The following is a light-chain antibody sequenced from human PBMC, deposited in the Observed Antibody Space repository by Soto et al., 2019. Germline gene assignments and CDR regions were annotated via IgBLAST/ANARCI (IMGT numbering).Light chain of an antibody. CDR2: EVS. CDR3: RSIAGCEVDV. V-gene: IGLV2-8*01. CDR1: SSDFGGYNY. J-gene: IGLJ1*01. Sequence: QSALTQPPSASGSPGQSVTISCTGTSSDFGGYNYVSWYQQQPGKAPKLMIYEVSKRPSGLPDRFSGSMSGNTASLTVSGLPTKDEANTDYRSIAGCEVDVFGAGTKLTVL.